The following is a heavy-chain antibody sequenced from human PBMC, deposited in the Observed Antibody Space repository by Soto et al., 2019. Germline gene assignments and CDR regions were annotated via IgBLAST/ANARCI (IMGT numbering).Heavy chain of an antibody. CDR3: ASFPSSWGFDY. D-gene: IGHD6-13*01. Sequence: GGSLRLSCAAYGFTFSSYSMNWVRQAPGKGLEWVSSISSSSSYIYYADSVKGRFTISRDNAKNSLYLQMNSLRAEDTAVYYCASFPSSWGFDYWGQGTLVTVSS. V-gene: IGHV3-21*01. CDR2: ISSSSSYI. CDR1: GFTFSSYS. J-gene: IGHJ4*02.